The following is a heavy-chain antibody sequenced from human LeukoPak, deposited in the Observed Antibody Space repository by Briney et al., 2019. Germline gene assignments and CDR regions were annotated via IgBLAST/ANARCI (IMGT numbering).Heavy chain of an antibody. J-gene: IGHJ4*02. CDR3: ARVCDFWSGYPSSHYFDY. CDR1: GGSISSYY. CDR2: IYYSGST. V-gene: IGHV4-59*12. Sequence: SETLSLTCTVSGGSISSYYWSWIRQPPGKGLEWIGYIYYSGSTNYNPSLKSRVTISVDTSKNQFSLKLSSVTAADTAVYYCARVCDFWSGYPSSHYFDYWGQGTLVTVSS. D-gene: IGHD3-3*01.